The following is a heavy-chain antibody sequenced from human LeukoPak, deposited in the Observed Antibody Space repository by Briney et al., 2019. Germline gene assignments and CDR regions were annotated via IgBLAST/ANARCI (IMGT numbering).Heavy chain of an antibody. CDR3: AAYYYDSSGYQTTNDY. V-gene: IGHV1-24*01. Sequence: ASVKVSCKVSGYTLTELSMHWVRQAPGKGLEWMGGFDTEDGEAIYAQKFQGRVTMTEDTSTDTAYMELSSLRSEDTAVYYCAAYYYDSSGYQTTNDYWGQGTLVTVSS. J-gene: IGHJ4*02. D-gene: IGHD3-22*01. CDR1: GYTLTELS. CDR2: FDTEDGEA.